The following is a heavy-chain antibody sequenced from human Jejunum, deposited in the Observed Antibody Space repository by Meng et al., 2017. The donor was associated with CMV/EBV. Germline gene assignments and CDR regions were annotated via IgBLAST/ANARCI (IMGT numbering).Heavy chain of an antibody. J-gene: IGHJ6*02. V-gene: IGHV1-8*03. Sequence: ASGYPFINYEINWVRQATGQGLEWMGWMHPNSAKTGYAQKFQGRLTITRNTSIATAYMELSSLRSEDTAVYYCAKPGYSNYAMDVWGQGTTVTVSS. CDR1: GYPFINYE. CDR2: MHPNSAKT. D-gene: IGHD4-11*01. CDR3: AKPGYSNYAMDV.